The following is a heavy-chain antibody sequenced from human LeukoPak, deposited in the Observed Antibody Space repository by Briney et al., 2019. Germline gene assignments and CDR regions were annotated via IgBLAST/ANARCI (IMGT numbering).Heavy chain of an antibody. CDR1: GASISSFY. CDR3: ARDTIHRDDFNAP. Sequence: SETLSLTCTISGASISSFYWSWIRQAPGKGLEWIGCINYSGSTNYNPSLKSQVTISIDMSTTQMSLNLRSVIAADTAVSYCARDTIHRDDFNAPWRQGALVCVSS. J-gene: IGHJ5*02. D-gene: IGHD5-24*01. CDR2: INYSGST. V-gene: IGHV4-59*01.